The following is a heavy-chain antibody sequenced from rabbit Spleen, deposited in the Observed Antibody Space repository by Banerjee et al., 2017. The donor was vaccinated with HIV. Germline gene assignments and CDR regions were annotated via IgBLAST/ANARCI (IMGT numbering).Heavy chain of an antibody. J-gene: IGHJ6*01. Sequence: QSLEESGGGLVKPGASLTLTCKASGFDFSSGYDMCWVRQAPGKGLEWVACAYAGSSGSTYSATWAKGRFTVSKSSSTTVTLQMTSLTAADTATYFCARDVGTSFSAYGMDLWSPGSLVTVS. CDR1: GFDFSSGYD. CDR2: AYAGSSGST. D-gene: IGHD8-1*01. CDR3: ARDVGTSFSAYGMDL. V-gene: IGHV1S40*01.